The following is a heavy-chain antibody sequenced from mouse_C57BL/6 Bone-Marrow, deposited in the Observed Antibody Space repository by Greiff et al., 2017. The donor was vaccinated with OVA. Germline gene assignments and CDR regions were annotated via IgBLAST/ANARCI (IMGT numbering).Heavy chain of an antibody. CDR3: AIYYFDY. J-gene: IGHJ2*01. Sequence: VQLQQSGPELVKPGASVKISCKASGYAFSSPWMNWVKQRPGKGLEWIGRIYPGDGDTNYNGKFKGKATLTADKSSSTAYMQLSSLTSEDSAVYFCAIYYFDYWGQGTTLTVSS. CDR2: IYPGDGDT. CDR1: GYAFSSPW. V-gene: IGHV1-82*01.